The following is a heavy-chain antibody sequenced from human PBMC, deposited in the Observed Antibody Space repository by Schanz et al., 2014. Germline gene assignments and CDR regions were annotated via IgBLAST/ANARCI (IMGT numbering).Heavy chain of an antibody. CDR3: ARHLVNAYGMDV. V-gene: IGHV4-34*01. J-gene: IGHJ6*02. Sequence: QVQLQQWGAGLLKPSETLSLTCAVYGGPFSGYFWSWIRQSPGKGLQWIGEIHPSGSIIYNPSLRSGVTISMDPSKNQFFLKVTSVTAADTAVYYCARHLVNAYGMDVWGQGTAVTVSS. D-gene: IGHD3-3*02. CDR1: GGPFSGYF. CDR2: IHPSGSI.